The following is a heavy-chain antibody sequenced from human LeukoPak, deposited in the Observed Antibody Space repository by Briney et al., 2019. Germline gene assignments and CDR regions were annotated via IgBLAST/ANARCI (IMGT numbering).Heavy chain of an antibody. CDR3: ARDRLEGGETFDS. V-gene: IGHV3-33*01. Sequence: GGSLRLSCAASGFIFSSFGMHWVRQAPGKGLEGVAVMWYAEENKYYADSVKGRFTVSRDNPENKLYLQMNSLRVEDTAVYYCARDRLEGGETFDSWGQGTLVTVSS. CDR2: MWYAEENK. CDR1: GFIFSSFG. J-gene: IGHJ4*02. D-gene: IGHD1-1*01.